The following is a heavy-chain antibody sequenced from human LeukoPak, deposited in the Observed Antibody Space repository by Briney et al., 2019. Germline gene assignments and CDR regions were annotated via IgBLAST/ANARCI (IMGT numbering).Heavy chain of an antibody. D-gene: IGHD3-10*01. J-gene: IGHJ1*01. CDR3: ANLNYGSGSYYSEYFQH. Sequence: SETLSLTCTVSGGSISSGDYYWSWIRQPPGKGLEWIGYIYYSGSTYYNPSLKSRVTISVDTSKNQFSLKLSSVTAADTAVYYCANLNYGSGSYYSEYFQHWGQGTLVTVSS. CDR1: GGSISSGDYY. V-gene: IGHV4-30-4*08. CDR2: IYYSGST.